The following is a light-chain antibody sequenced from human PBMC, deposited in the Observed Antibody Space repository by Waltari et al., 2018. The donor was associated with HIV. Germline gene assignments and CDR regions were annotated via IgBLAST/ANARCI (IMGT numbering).Light chain of an antibody. CDR3: HSADGSATYV. Sequence: SYELTQPPSVSVSHGQTARITCPGDALPKQYVYWYQQKPGQAPVLVIYKDTERPSGIPERFSGSSSGTTVTLTISGVQAEDEADYYCHSADGSATYVFGTGTKVTVL. CDR2: KDT. J-gene: IGLJ1*01. V-gene: IGLV3-25*03. CDR1: ALPKQY.